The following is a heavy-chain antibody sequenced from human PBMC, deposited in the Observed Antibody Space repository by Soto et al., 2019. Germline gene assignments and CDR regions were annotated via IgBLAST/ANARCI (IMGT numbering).Heavy chain of an antibody. CDR2: IKSKTDGGTT. CDR3: TTVPGVVIYPHYYYYGMDV. J-gene: IGHJ6*02. Sequence: SGGSLRLSCAASGFTFSNAWMNWVRQAPGKGLEWVGRIKSKTDGGTTDYAAPVKGRFTISRDDSKNTLYLQMNSLKTEDTAVYYCTTVPGVVIYPHYYYYGMDVWGQGTTVTVSS. CDR1: GFTFSNAW. V-gene: IGHV3-15*07. D-gene: IGHD3-3*01.